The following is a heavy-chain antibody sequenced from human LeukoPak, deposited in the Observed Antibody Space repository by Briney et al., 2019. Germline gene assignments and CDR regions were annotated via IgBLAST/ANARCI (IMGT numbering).Heavy chain of an antibody. CDR3: ARGHYGSGSFRSNWFDP. CDR1: GGTFSSYA. V-gene: IGHV1-69*13. J-gene: IGHJ5*02. CDR2: IIPIFGTA. Sequence: GASVKVSCKASGGTFSSYAISWVRQAPGQGLEWMGGIIPIFGTANYAQKFQGRVTITADESTSTAYMELSSLRSEDTAVYYCARGHYGSGSFRSNWFDPWGQGTLVTVSS. D-gene: IGHD3-10*01.